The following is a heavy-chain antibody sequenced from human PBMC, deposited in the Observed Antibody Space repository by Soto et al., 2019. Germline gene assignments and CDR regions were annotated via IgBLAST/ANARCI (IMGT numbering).Heavy chain of an antibody. J-gene: IGHJ3*01. CDR3: ASDVSSGSSRLYLDDFDL. D-gene: IGHD3-10*01. Sequence: EVQLVESGGDLVQPGGSLRLSCAASGFSFGSSWMTWGRQAPGKGLEWVANIKKDGSRINYLDSVRGRFTVSIDNAKISLYLEMNSLSAEDTDLYFCASDVSSGSSRLYLDDFDLWGQGTMVTVSS. V-gene: IGHV3-7*05. CDR2: IKKDGSRI. CDR1: GFSFGSSW.